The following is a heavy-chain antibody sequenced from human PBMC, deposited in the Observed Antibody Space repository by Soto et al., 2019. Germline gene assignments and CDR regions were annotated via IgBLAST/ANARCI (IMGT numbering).Heavy chain of an antibody. V-gene: IGHV4-59*08. CDR1: GGSISSYY. Sequence: SETLSLTCTVSGGSISSYYWSWIRQPPGKGLEWIGYIYYSGSTNYNPSLKSRVTISVDTSKNQFSLKLSSVTAADTAVYYCARFRSGYYGYYFDYWGQGTLVTVSS. CDR3: ARFRSGYYGYYFDY. D-gene: IGHD3-3*01. CDR2: IYYSGST. J-gene: IGHJ4*02.